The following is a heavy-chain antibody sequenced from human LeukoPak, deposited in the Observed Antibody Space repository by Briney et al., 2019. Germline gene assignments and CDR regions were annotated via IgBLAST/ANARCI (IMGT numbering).Heavy chain of an antibody. CDR2: IYWSDDK. CDR3: AHTRLLVINTFDI. CDR1: GFSLDTSGGG. J-gene: IGHJ3*02. Sequence: SGPTLLNPPQTLTLTCTFSGFSLDTSGGGVGWIRQPPRKALEWLAVIYWSDDKRYSPSLKTRLTITKDTSKNQVVLTMTNVDPMDTATYYCAHTRLLVINTFDIWGQGTKVTVSS. D-gene: IGHD2-15*01. V-gene: IGHV2-5*01.